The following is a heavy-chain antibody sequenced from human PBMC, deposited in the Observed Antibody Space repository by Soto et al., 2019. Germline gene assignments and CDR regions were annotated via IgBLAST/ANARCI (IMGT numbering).Heavy chain of an antibody. V-gene: IGHV1-69*12. D-gene: IGHD1-1*01. CDR3: ASISKERYIWNDAGFDY. J-gene: IGHJ4*01. Sequence: QVQLVQSGAEVKKPGSSEKVSCKASGGTFSSYAISWVRQAHGQGLEGLGGIIPIFGTANYAQKFQCRGTIHAYESTSTAYLELSSLRSEDAAVYYCASISKERYIWNDAGFDYWCHGTLVTVSS. CDR2: IIPIFGTA. CDR1: GGTFSSYA.